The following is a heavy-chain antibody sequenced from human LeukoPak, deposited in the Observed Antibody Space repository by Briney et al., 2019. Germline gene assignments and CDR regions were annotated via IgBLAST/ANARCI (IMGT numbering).Heavy chain of an antibody. V-gene: IGHV3-23*01. CDR3: AKEYSSSWYYFDY. D-gene: IGHD6-13*01. Sequence: GSLRLSCAASGFTFSSYAMSWVRQAPGKGLEWVSGISGGGGSTYYADSVKDRFTISRDNSKNTLYLQMSSLRAEDTAVYYCAKEYSSSWYYFDYWGQGTLVTVSS. CDR2: ISGGGGST. J-gene: IGHJ4*02. CDR1: GFTFSSYA.